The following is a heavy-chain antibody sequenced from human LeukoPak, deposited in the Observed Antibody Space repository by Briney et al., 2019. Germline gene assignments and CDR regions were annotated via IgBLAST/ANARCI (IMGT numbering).Heavy chain of an antibody. V-gene: IGHV4-4*07. CDR1: GGSISSYY. CDR3: ARDRSDGSGGRYYYYYMDV. J-gene: IGHJ6*03. Sequence: SETLSLTCTVSGGSISSYYWSWIRQPAGKGLEWIGRIYTSGSTNYNPSLKSRVTMSVDTSKNQFSLKLSSVTAADTAVYYCARDRSDGSGGRYYYYYMDVWGKGTTVTVSS. D-gene: IGHD3-10*01. CDR2: IYTSGST.